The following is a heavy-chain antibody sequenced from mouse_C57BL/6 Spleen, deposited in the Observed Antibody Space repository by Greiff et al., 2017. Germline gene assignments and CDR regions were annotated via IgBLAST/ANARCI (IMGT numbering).Heavy chain of an antibody. CDR3: ARPHYYGNSYEGVDY. CDR2: IYPRSGDT. J-gene: IGHJ2*01. D-gene: IGHD1-1*01. V-gene: IGHV1-81*01. Sequence: QVQLQQSGAELVRPGASVKLSCKASGYTFTSYGISWVKQRTGQGLEWIGEIYPRSGDTNYNEKFKGKATLTVDKSSSTAYMQLRSLTSEDSAVXCCARPHYYGNSYEGVDYWGQGTTLTVSS. CDR1: GYTFTSYG.